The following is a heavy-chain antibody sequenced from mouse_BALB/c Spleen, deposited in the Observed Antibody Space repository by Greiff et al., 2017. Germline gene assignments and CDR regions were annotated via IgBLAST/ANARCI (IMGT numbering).Heavy chain of an antibody. V-gene: IGHV5-6-4*01. Sequence: DVQLVESGGGLVKPGGSLKLSCAASGFTFSSYTMSWVRQTPEKRLEWVATISSGGSYTYYPDSVKGRFTISRDNAKNTLYLQMSSLKSEDTAMYYCTRDRRDGNYNFDYWGQGTTLTVSS. CDR1: GFTFSSYT. CDR2: ISSGGSYT. J-gene: IGHJ2*01. D-gene: IGHD2-1*01. CDR3: TRDRRDGNYNFDY.